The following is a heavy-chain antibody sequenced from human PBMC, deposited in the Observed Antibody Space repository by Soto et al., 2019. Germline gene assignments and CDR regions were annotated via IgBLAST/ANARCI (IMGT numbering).Heavy chain of an antibody. CDR3: ARMRYIEDTAMGSSPLDY. V-gene: IGHV3-33*01. D-gene: IGHD5-18*01. J-gene: IGHJ4*02. CDR1: GFTFGSYG. Sequence: QVQLVESGGGVVQPGRSLRLSCAASGFTFGSYGMHWVRQAPGKGLEWVAVIWYDGSNKYYADSVKGRFTISRDNSKNTLYLQMNSLRAEDTAVYYCARMRYIEDTAMGSSPLDYWGQGTLVTVSS. CDR2: IWYDGSNK.